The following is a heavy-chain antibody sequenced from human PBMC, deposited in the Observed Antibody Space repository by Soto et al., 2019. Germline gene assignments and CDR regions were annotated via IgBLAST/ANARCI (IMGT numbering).Heavy chain of an antibody. V-gene: IGHV1-3*01. CDR2: INAGNGNT. Sequence: ASVKVSCKASGYTFTSYAMHWVRQAPGQRLEWMGWINAGNGNTKYSQKFQGRVTITRDTSASTAYMELSSLRPEDTAVYYCARAGIIAVAGTLLTDAFDIWGQGTMVTVSS. CDR3: ARAGIIAVAGTLLTDAFDI. D-gene: IGHD6-19*01. CDR1: GYTFTSYA. J-gene: IGHJ3*02.